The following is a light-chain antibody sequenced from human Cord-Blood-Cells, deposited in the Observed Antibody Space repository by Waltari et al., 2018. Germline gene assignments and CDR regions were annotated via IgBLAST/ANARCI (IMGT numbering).Light chain of an antibody. V-gene: IGLV3-1*01. CDR1: KLGDKY. CDR3: QAWDSSTVG. J-gene: IGLJ2*01. CDR2: QDS. Sequence: SYELTQPPSVSVYPGQTASITCSGDKLGDKYACWYQQKPGQSPVLVIYQDSKRPSGIPERLSGSNAGNTATLTISGTQAMDEADYYCQAWDSSTVGFGGGTKLTVL.